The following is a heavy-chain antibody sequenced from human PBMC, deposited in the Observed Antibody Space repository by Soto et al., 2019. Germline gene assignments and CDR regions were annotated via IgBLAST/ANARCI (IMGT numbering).Heavy chain of an antibody. Sequence: GAPRLSCAASGFTFSTFGMHWVRQAPGEGLEWVAVISYDGTNKYYAESVKGRFTISRDNSKNTLYLQMSSLKPEDTAVFYCAKDLARDGMDGWGQGTTVTVSS. CDR2: ISYDGTNK. CDR1: GFTFSTFG. V-gene: IGHV3-30*18. CDR3: AKDLARDGMDG. J-gene: IGHJ6*02.